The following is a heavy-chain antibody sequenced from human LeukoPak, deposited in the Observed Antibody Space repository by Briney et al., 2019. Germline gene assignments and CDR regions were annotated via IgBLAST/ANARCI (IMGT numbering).Heavy chain of an antibody. CDR2: MNPNNGNT. CDR1: GYTLTSYD. CDR3: ARGFLGYDSSDYAFSYY. D-gene: IGHD3-22*01. Sequence: ASVKVSCKASGYTLTSYDITWVRQATGQGLEWMGWMNPNNGNTGYAQRFQGRVTLTRDTSISTASMELSSLRSDDTAVYYCARGFLGYDSSDYAFSYYWGQGTLVTVSS. J-gene: IGHJ4*02. V-gene: IGHV1-8*01.